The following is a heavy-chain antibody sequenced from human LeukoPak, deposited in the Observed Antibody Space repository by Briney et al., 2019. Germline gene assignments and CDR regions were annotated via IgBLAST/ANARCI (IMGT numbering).Heavy chain of an antibody. CDR3: ARGGLEPVDY. Sequence: GGSLRLSCAASGFTFSRYWMHWVRQAPGKGLVWVSRINEDGSTTSYADSVKGRFTISRDNVKNTLYLQMNGLRAEDTAVYYCARGGLEPVDYWGQGTLVTVSS. CDR2: INEDGSTT. J-gene: IGHJ4*02. CDR1: GFTFSRYW. V-gene: IGHV3-74*01. D-gene: IGHD1-14*01.